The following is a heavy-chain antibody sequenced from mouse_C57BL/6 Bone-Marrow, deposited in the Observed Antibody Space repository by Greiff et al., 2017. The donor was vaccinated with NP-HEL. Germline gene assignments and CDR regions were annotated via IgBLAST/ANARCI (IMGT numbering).Heavy chain of an antibody. CDR2: IYPGSGST. D-gene: IGHD2-4*01. CDR1: GYTFTSYD. CDR3: ARSGITTRNYYAMDY. J-gene: IGHJ4*01. Sequence: SGPELVKPGASVKLSCKASGYTFTSYDINWVKQRPGQGLEWIGDIYPGSGSTNYNEKFKSKATLTVDTSSSTAYMQLSSLTSEDSAVYYCARSGITTRNYYAMDYWGQGTSVTVSS. V-gene: IGHV1-55*01.